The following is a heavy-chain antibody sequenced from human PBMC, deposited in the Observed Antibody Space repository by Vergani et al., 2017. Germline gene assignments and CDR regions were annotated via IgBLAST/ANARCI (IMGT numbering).Heavy chain of an antibody. Sequence: QVQLQQWGAGLLKPSETLSLTCAVYGGSFSGYYWSWIRQPPGKGLEWIGEINHSGSTNYNPSLKSRVTISVDTSKNQFSLKLSSVTAAETAVYYCAPQYCSGGSCYVGYWGQGTLVTVSS. CDR1: GGSFSGYY. V-gene: IGHV4-34*01. D-gene: IGHD2-15*01. CDR3: APQYCSGGSCYVGY. J-gene: IGHJ4*02. CDR2: INHSGST.